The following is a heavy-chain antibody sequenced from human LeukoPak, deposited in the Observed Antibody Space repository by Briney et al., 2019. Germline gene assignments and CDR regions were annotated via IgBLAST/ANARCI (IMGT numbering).Heavy chain of an antibody. Sequence: SETLSLTCAVSGGSISSSNWWSWVRQPPGKGLEWIGEIYHSGSTNYNPSLKSRVTISVDKSKNQFSLKLSSVTAADTAVYYCARGYDSSAYYPFNYWGQGTLVTVSS. J-gene: IGHJ4*02. V-gene: IGHV4-4*02. CDR2: IYHSGST. D-gene: IGHD3-22*01. CDR1: GGSISSSNW. CDR3: ARGYDSSAYYPFNY.